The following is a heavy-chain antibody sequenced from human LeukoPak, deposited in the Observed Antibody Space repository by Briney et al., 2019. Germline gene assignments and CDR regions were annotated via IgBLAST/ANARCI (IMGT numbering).Heavy chain of an antibody. CDR1: GDSISSGSYY. CDR3: ARLTYNWNSIDY. CDR2: IYYIGST. Sequence: PSETPSLTCSVSGDSISSGSYYWGWIRQPPGKGLEWIGIIYYIGSTYYNPSLKSRVTISVDTSKNQFSLKLSSVTAADTAVYYCARLTYNWNSIDYWGQGTLVTVSS. J-gene: IGHJ4*02. V-gene: IGHV4-39*01. D-gene: IGHD1-7*01.